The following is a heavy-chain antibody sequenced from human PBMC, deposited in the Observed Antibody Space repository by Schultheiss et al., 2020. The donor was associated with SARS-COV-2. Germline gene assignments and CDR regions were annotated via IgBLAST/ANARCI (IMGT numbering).Heavy chain of an antibody. CDR1: GFTVSSNY. J-gene: IGHJ4*02. Sequence: GESLKISCAASGFTVSSNYMSWVRQAPGKGLEWVSVIYSGGSTYYADSVKGRFTISRHNSKNTLYLQMNSLRAEDTAVYYCARGEGTMIVVPPLFDYWGQGTLVTVS. V-gene: IGHV3-53*04. CDR3: ARGEGTMIVVPPLFDY. D-gene: IGHD3-22*01. CDR2: IYSGGST.